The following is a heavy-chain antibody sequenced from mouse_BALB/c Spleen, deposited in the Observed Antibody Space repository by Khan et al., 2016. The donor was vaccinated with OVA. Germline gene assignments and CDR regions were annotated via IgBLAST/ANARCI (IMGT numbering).Heavy chain of an antibody. D-gene: IGHD2-14*01. Sequence: QIQLVQSGTELARPGASVKMSCKASGYTFTSYTMHWVKQRPGQGLEWIGYINPTSTYTNYNQKFKDKATLTADKSSITAYMQLSSLTSEDSAVYYCAREGAYYRSDGWFAYWGQGTLVTVSA. V-gene: IGHV1-4*01. CDR3: AREGAYYRSDGWFAY. CDR1: GYTFTSYT. CDR2: INPTSTYT. J-gene: IGHJ3*01.